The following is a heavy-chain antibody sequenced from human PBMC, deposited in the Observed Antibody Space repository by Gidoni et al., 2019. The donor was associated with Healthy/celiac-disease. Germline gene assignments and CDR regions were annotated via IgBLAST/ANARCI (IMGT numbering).Heavy chain of an antibody. J-gene: IGHJ4*02. V-gene: IGHV3-23*01. CDR1: GFTFSSYA. CDR2: MSGSGGST. D-gene: IGHD3-22*01. CDR3: AKGYYDSSGYHDY. Sequence: EVQLLESGGGLLQPGGCLRLSCSASGFTFSSYARIWARQGPGKGLGWVSAMSGSGGSTYYADSVKGRFTISRDNSKNTLYLQMNSLRAEDTAVYYCAKGYYDSSGYHDYWGQGTLVTVSS.